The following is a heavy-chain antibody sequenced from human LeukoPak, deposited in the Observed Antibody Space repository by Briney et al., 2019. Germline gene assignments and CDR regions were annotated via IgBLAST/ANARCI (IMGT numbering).Heavy chain of an antibody. D-gene: IGHD3-22*01. Sequence: GGSLRLSCAASGFTFSSYSMNWVRQAPGKGLEWVSSISSSSSYIYYADSVNGRFTISRDNAKNSLYLQMNSLRAEDTAVYYCASSFSGYYYGLDYWGQGTLVTVSS. V-gene: IGHV3-21*01. CDR2: ISSSSSYI. CDR3: ASSFSGYYYGLDY. CDR1: GFTFSSYS. J-gene: IGHJ4*02.